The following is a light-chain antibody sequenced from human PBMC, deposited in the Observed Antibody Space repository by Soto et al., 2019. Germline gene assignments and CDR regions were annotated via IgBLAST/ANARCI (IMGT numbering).Light chain of an antibody. CDR3: QQYVTSSPRT. Sequence: IVLTQSTATLSFSPGAIVSLSCRVSQFVRSNSAWYQQKPGQAPRLLIYGASLRAPGIPARFSGSGYGTDFTLTITRLEPEDFAVYYCQQYVTSSPRTFGQGTKVDIK. CDR1: QFVRSN. CDR2: GAS. V-gene: IGKV3-20*01. J-gene: IGKJ1*01.